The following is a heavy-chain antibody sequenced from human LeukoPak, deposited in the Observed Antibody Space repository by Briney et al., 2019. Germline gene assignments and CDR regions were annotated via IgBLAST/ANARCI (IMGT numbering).Heavy chain of an antibody. D-gene: IGHD3-10*01. CDR1: GGSIISYY. J-gene: IGHJ4*02. CDR3: ARGPYYYGLN. Sequence: PSETLSLTCTVSGGSIISYYWSWIRQPPGKGLEWIGYIYSSGGTNYNPSLRSRVTISVDTSKNQFSLKLSSVTAADTAVYYCARGPYYYGLNWGQGTLVTVSS. V-gene: IGHV4-59*01. CDR2: IYSSGGT.